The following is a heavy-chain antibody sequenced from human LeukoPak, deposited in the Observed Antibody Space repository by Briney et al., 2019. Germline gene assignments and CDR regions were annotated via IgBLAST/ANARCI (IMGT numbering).Heavy chain of an antibody. Sequence: GGSLRLSCAASGFTFSSYAMSWVRQAPGKGLEWVSAISGSGGSTYYADSVKGRFTISRDNSKNTLYLQMNSLRAEDTDVYYCAKGSWATDGDYDSSFDYWRQGTVVTASS. D-gene: IGHD4-17*01. CDR3: AKGSWATDGDYDSSFDY. CDR2: ISGSGGST. V-gene: IGHV3-23*01. J-gene: IGHJ4*02. CDR1: GFTFSSYA.